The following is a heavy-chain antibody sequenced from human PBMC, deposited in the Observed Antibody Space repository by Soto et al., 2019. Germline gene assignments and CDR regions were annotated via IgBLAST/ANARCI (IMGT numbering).Heavy chain of an antibody. V-gene: IGHV4-59*01. J-gene: IGHJ5*02. Sequence: SETLSLTCTVSGGSISSYYWGWIRQPPGKGLEWIGYIYYSGSTNYNPSLKSRVTISVDTSKNQFSLKLSSVTAADTAVYYCARARLSRSWWFDPWGQGTLVTVSS. D-gene: IGHD3-10*01. CDR1: GGSISSYY. CDR2: IYYSGST. CDR3: ARARLSRSWWFDP.